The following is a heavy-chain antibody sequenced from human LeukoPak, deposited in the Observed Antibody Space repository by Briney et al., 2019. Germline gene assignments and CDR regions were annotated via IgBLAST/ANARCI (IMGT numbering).Heavy chain of an antibody. V-gene: IGHV3-64*01. CDR2: IGGSGTRT. CDR3: ARGTDYGDYLGDC. D-gene: IGHD4-17*01. J-gene: IGHJ4*02. CDR1: GFTFTTYG. Sequence: PGGTLRLSCSASGFTFTTYGMNWVRQAPGKGLEWVSGIGGSGTRTYYANSVKGRFTISRDNSKNTLYLQMGSLRAEDMAVYYCARGTDYGDYLGDCWGQGTLVTVSS.